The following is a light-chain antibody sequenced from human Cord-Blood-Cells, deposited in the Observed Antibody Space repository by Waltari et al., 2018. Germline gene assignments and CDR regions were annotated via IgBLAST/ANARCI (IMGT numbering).Light chain of an antibody. CDR3: NSRDSSCNRV. CDR1: SLRSYY. Sequence: SSELTQDPAVSVALGQTVRITCQGDSLRSYYASWYQQKPGQAPVLVIYGKNNRPSGIPDRFSGSSAGNTASLTITGAQAEDEADYYCNSRDSSCNRVFGGGTKLTVL. J-gene: IGLJ3*02. CDR2: GKN. V-gene: IGLV3-19*01.